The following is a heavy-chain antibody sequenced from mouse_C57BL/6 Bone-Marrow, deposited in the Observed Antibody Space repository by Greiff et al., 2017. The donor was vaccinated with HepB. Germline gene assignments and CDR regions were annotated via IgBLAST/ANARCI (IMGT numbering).Heavy chain of an antibody. Sequence: QVQLQQPGAELVMPGASVKLSCKASGYTFTSYWMHWVKQRPGQGLEWIGEIDPSDSYTNYNQKFKGKSTFTVDKSSSTAYMQLSSLTSEDSAVYYCARSAVVADYFDYWGQGTTLTVSS. J-gene: IGHJ2*01. D-gene: IGHD1-1*01. CDR3: ARSAVVADYFDY. CDR1: GYTFTSYW. V-gene: IGHV1-69*01. CDR2: IDPSDSYT.